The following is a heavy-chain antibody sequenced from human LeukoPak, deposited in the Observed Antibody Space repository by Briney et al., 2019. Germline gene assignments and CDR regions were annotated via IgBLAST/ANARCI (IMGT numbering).Heavy chain of an antibody. Sequence: SETLSLTCPVSGCSISTYYWSWFRQPPGKALGWIGYISYSGSNNYTPSLQSRVTISPATSKNQFALKLSSVTAADTAVYYCARSIIGTRSKFDYWGQGTLVTVSS. CDR1: GCSISTYY. CDR2: ISYSGSN. CDR3: ARSIIGTRSKFDY. V-gene: IGHV4-59*08. J-gene: IGHJ4*02. D-gene: IGHD1/OR15-1a*01.